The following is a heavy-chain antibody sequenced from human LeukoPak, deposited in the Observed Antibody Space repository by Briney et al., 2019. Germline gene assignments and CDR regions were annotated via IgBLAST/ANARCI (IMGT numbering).Heavy chain of an antibody. J-gene: IGHJ4*02. CDR3: ARGLRYYGSGIYWYYFDY. Sequence: SETLSLTCAVYGGSFSGYYWSWIRQPPGKGLEWIGEINHSGSTNYNPSLKSRVTISVDTSKKQFSLKLSSVTAADTAVYYCARGLRYYGSGIYWYYFDYWGQGTLVTVSS. V-gene: IGHV4-34*01. CDR1: GGSFSGYY. CDR2: INHSGST. D-gene: IGHD3-10*01.